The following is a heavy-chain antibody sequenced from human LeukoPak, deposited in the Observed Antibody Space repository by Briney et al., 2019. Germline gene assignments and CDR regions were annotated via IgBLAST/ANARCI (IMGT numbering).Heavy chain of an antibody. CDR3: ARESVAGLDY. CDR1: GFTFSNAW. D-gene: IGHD6-19*01. V-gene: IGHV3-21*01. J-gene: IGHJ4*02. CDR2: ISSSSSYI. Sequence: PGGSLRLSCAASGFTFSNAWMNWVRQAPGKGLEWVSSISSSSSYIYYADSVKGRFTISRDNAKNSLYLQMNSLRAEDTAVYYCARESVAGLDYWGQGTLVTVSS.